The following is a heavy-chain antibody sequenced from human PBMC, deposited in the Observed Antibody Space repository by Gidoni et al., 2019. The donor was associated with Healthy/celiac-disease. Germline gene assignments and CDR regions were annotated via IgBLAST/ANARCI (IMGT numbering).Heavy chain of an antibody. J-gene: IGHJ6*02. CDR1: GFTFSSEA. D-gene: IGHD6-19*01. CDR3: ASSGWYSNYYYYYGMDV. CDR2: SRGIGGST. Sequence: EVQLLESGGGLVEPGGSLRLSRAASGFTFSSEAMSWVRQAPGKGLEWVSGSRGIGGSTYYADSVKGRFTITRDNSKNTLYLQMNSLRAEDTAVYYCASSGWYSNYYYYYGMDVWGQGTTVTVSS. V-gene: IGHV3-23*01.